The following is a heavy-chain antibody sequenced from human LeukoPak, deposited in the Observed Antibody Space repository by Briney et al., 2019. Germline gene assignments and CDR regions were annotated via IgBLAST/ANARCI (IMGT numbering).Heavy chain of an antibody. CDR1: GFTFSSYA. J-gene: IGHJ6*03. CDR3: AKAGYSYGYSYYYYYYYMDV. CDR2: ISGSGGST. V-gene: IGHV3-23*01. D-gene: IGHD5-18*01. Sequence: HPGGSLRLSCVASGFTFSSYAMSWVRQAPGKGLEWVSAISGSGGSTYYADSVKGRFTISRDNSKNTLYLQMNSLRAEDTAVYYCAKAGYSYGYSYYYYYYYMDVWGKGTTVTVSS.